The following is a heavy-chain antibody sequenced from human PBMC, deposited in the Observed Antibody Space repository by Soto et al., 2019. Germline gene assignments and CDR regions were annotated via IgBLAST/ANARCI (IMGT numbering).Heavy chain of an antibody. V-gene: IGHV3-7*02. CDR1: GFTFSTYW. CDR2: IKQDGSEK. CDR3: VRTSLVVAAATREDY. Sequence: PGGSLKLSCAASGFTFSTYWMSWVRQAPGKGLVWVANIKQDGSEKSYVDSVKGRFTISRDNAKNTLYLQMNSLRAEDTAVYYCVRTSLVVAAATREDYWGQGTLVTVSS. D-gene: IGHD2-15*01. J-gene: IGHJ4*02.